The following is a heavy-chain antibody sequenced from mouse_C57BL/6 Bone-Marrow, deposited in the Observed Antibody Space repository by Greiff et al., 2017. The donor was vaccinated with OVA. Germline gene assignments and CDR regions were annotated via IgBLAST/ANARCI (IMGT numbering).Heavy chain of an antibody. J-gene: IGHJ2*01. Sequence: QVHVKQSGAELVKPGASVKLSCKASGYTFTEYTIHWVKQRSGQGLEWIGWFYPGSGSIKYNEKFKDKATLTADKSSSTAYMELSRLTSEDSAVYFCARHEVLYYGSSSFDYWGQGTTLTVSS. CDR2: FYPGSGSI. V-gene: IGHV1-62-2*01. CDR1: GYTFTEYT. D-gene: IGHD1-1*01. CDR3: ARHEVLYYGSSSFDY.